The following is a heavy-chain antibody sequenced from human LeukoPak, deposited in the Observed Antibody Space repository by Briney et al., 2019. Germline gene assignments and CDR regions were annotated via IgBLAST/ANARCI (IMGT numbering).Heavy chain of an antibody. D-gene: IGHD4-23*01. CDR1: GXTFSSYA. V-gene: IGHV3-23*01. Sequence: GGSLRLSCAASGXTFSSYAMNWVRQAPGKGLESVSSISGSGSSTYYADSVKGRFTISRDNSKNTLYLQMNSLRAEDTAVYYCAKMVPNCDGGNSCWYQAFGYWGQGTLVTVSS. CDR2: ISGSGSST. CDR3: AKMVPNCDGGNSCWYQAFGY. J-gene: IGHJ4*02.